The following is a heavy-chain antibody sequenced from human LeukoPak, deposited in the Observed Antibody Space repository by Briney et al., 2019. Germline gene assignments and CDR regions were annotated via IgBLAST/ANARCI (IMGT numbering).Heavy chain of an antibody. CDR1: GGTFSSYA. D-gene: IGHD3-10*01. J-gene: IGHJ4*02. CDR3: ARGHGSGSYYFDY. CDR2: IIPIFGTA. Sequence: SVKVSCKASGGTFSSYAISWVRQAPGQGLEWMGGIIPIFGTANYAQKFQGRVTITADKSTSTAYMELSGLRSEDTAVYYCARGHGSGSYYFDYWGQGTLVTVSS. V-gene: IGHV1-69*06.